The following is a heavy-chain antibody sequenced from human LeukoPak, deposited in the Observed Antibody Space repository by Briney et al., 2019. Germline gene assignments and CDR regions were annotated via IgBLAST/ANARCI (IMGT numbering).Heavy chain of an antibody. CDR3: ARGPAATYYYDYYMDV. Sequence: ASVKVSCKASGYTFTSYGISWVRQAPGQGLEWMGWISAYNGNTNYAQKLQGRVTMTTEASTSTAYMELRSLRSDDTAVYYSARGPAATYYYDYYMDVWGKGTTVTVSS. V-gene: IGHV1-18*01. CDR2: ISAYNGNT. D-gene: IGHD2-2*01. CDR1: GYTFTSYG. J-gene: IGHJ6*03.